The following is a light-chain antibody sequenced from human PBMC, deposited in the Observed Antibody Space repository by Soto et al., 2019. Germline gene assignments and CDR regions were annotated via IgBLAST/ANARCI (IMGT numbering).Light chain of an antibody. Sequence: QSVLMQPPSVSAAPGQKVTISCSGGSSNIGSNYVSWYQQLPGAAPNLLIFDNNTRPSGIPDRFSGSKSGTSATLAITGLQTGDEADYYCGTWDFSLSAGVFGGGTKLTVL. CDR3: GTWDFSLSAGV. CDR1: SSNIGSNY. J-gene: IGLJ3*02. V-gene: IGLV1-51*01. CDR2: DNN.